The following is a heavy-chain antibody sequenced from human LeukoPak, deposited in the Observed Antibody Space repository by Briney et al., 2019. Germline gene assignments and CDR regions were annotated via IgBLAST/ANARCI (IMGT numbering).Heavy chain of an antibody. Sequence: GGSLRLSCAASGFTFGSHWMTWVRQAPGKGLEWVAHINQDGSEEHYMDSVKARFTISRDNAKNSLSLQMNRLRAEDTAVYYCVRDGGVSGYDLLDYWGQGTLVTVSS. CDR1: GFTFGSHW. J-gene: IGHJ4*02. V-gene: IGHV3-7*01. CDR2: INQDGSEE. D-gene: IGHD5-12*01. CDR3: VRDGGVSGYDLLDY.